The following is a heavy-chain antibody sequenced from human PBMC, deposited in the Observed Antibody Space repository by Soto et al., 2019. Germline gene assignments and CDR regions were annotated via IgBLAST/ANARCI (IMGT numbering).Heavy chain of an antibody. CDR2: IYYRGNT. J-gene: IGHJ4*02. V-gene: IGHV4-39*01. Sequence: SETLSLTCSVSGDSINSDNYYWGWIRQPPGKGLEWIGSIYYRGNTYYNLYLQTRVTISLDKSKSQFSLKLNSVTATDSAVYLCAGLDGLATISYYFAFWGQGALVTVSS. CDR3: AGLDGLATISYYFAF. D-gene: IGHD3-9*01. CDR1: GDSINSDNYY.